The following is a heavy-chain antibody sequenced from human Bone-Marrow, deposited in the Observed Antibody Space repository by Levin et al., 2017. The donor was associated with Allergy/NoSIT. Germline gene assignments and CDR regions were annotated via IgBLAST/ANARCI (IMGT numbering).Heavy chain of an antibody. CDR1: VFTFDAYW. CDR3: ARIYDSSGYYSGVGAFDI. CDR2: IKYDGSEK. D-gene: IGHD3-22*01. Sequence: GGSLRLSCAASVFTFDAYWMTWVRQAPGKGLEWVAKIKYDGSEKKYVDSVKGRFTIARDNAKNSLFLQMNSLRAEDTAVYYCARIYDSSGYYSGVGAFDIWGPGTMVTVSS. V-gene: IGHV3-7*01. J-gene: IGHJ3*02.